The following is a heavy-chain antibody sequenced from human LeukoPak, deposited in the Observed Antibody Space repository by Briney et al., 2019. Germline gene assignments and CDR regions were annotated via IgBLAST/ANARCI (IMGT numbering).Heavy chain of an antibody. CDR2: IYYSGST. Sequence: PSETLSLTCTVSGGSISSSSYYWGWIRQPPGKGLEWIGSIYYSGSTYYNPSLKSRVTISVDTSKNQFSLKLSSVTAADTAVYYCAREYSSGWTSDYWGQGTLVTVSS. V-gene: IGHV4-39*02. CDR3: AREYSSGWTSDY. J-gene: IGHJ4*02. D-gene: IGHD6-19*01. CDR1: GGSISSSSYY.